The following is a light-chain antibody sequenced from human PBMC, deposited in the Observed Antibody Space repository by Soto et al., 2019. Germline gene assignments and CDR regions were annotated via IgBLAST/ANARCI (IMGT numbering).Light chain of an antibody. J-gene: IGLJ1*01. CDR3: SSYSGSNHLEV. CDR1: SSDVGGYKY. Sequence: QSALTQPPSASGSPGQSVTISCTGTSSDVGGYKYVSWYQQHPGKAPKLIIFEVNKRPSGVPDRFSGSKSGNTASLTVSGLHADEEAAYYYSSYSGSNHLEVFGTGTKLTVL. V-gene: IGLV2-8*01. CDR2: EVN.